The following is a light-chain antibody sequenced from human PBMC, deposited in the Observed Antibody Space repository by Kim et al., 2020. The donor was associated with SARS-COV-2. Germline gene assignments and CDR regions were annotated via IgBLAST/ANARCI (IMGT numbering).Light chain of an antibody. CDR3: SSYTSSSTDV. CDR1: SSDVGGYNY. Sequence: GQSITISCTGTSSDVGGYNYVSWYQQHPGKAPKLMIYDVSKRPSGVSNRFSGSKSGNTASLTISGLQAEDEADYYCSSYTSSSTDVFGTGTKSPS. J-gene: IGLJ1*01. V-gene: IGLV2-14*04. CDR2: DVS.